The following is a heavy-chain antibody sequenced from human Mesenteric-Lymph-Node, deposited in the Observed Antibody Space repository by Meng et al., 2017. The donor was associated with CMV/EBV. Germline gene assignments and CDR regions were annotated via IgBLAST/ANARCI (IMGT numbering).Heavy chain of an antibody. CDR1: GFAFGTYT. V-gene: IGHV3-48*04. Sequence: GESLKISCAASGFAFGTYTMNWVRQAPGKRLEWVSYISSSSSTIYYADSVKGRFTISRDNAKNSLYLQMNSLRAEDTAVYYCARDIVGSGWYRGYYFDYWGQGTLVTVSS. CDR3: ARDIVGSGWYRGYYFDY. J-gene: IGHJ4*02. D-gene: IGHD6-19*01. CDR2: ISSSSSTI.